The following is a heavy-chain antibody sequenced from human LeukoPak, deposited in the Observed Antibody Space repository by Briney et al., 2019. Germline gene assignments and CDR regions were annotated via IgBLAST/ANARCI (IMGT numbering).Heavy chain of an antibody. CDR1: GGSISSYY. D-gene: IGHD4-23*01. CDR3: ARRGGHGGGFDY. Sequence: PSETLSLTCTVSGGSISSYYWSWIRQPPGKGLEWIGYIYYSGSGSTNYNPSLKSRVTISVDTSKNQFSLKLSSVTAADTAVYYCARRGGHGGGFDYWGQGTLVTVSS. J-gene: IGHJ4*02. V-gene: IGHV4-59*08. CDR2: IYYSGSGST.